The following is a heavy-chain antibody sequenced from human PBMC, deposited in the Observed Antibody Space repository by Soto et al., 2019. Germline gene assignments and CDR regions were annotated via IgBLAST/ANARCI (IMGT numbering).Heavy chain of an antibody. J-gene: IGHJ4*02. CDR3: ARVVVTXDFYFDY. CDR2: INHSGST. CDR1: GGSFSGYY. V-gene: IGHV4-34*01. D-gene: IGHD2-21*02. Sequence: SETLSLTCAVYGGSFSGYYWSWIRQPPGKGLEWIGEINHSGSTNYNPSLKSRVTISVDTSKNQFSLKLSSVTAADTAVYYCARVVVTXDFYFDYWGQGTLVTVS.